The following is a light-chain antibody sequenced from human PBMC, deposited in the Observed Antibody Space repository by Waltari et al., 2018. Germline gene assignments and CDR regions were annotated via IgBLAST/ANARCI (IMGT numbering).Light chain of an antibody. Sequence: QSALTQPRSVSGSPGQSVTFSCTGTSNDVGGYNHVSWYQQSPGKAPKLMIYDVFTRAPGVPGRFSGSTAGNTASLTISGLQADDEADYYCCSYAGSYTVLFGGGTKLTVL. CDR3: CSYAGSYTVL. J-gene: IGLJ2*01. CDR2: DVF. CDR1: SNDVGGYNH. V-gene: IGLV2-11*01.